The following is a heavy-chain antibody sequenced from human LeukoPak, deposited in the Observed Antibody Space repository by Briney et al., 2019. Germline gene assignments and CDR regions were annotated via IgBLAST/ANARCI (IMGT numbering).Heavy chain of an antibody. CDR2: IIPIFGTA. J-gene: IGHJ4*02. D-gene: IGHD5-24*01. CDR3: AGRDGYNSRDY. V-gene: IGHV1-69*13. Sequence: SMKVSCKASGSTFTSYAISWVRQAPGQGLEWMGGIIPIFGTANYAQKFQGRVTITADESTSTAYMELSSLSSEDTAVYYCAGRDGYNSRDYWGQGTLVTVSS. CDR1: GSTFTSYA.